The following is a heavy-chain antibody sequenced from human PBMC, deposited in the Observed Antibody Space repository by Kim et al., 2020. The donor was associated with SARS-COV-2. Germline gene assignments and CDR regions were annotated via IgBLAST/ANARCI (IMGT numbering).Heavy chain of an antibody. CDR2: INHSGST. D-gene: IGHD3-9*01. J-gene: IGHJ4*02. CDR3: AREHKAAYDILTGYYGGYPEK. V-gene: IGHV4-34*01. CDR1: GGSFSGYY. Sequence: SETLSLTCAVYGGSFSGYYWSWIRQPPGKGLEWIGEINHSGSTNYNPSLKSRVTISVDTSKNQFSLKLSSVTAADTAVYYCAREHKAAYDILTGYYGGYPEKWGQGTLVTVSS.